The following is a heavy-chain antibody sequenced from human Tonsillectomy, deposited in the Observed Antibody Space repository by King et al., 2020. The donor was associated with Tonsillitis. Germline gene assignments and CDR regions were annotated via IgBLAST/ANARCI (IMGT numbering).Heavy chain of an antibody. J-gene: IGHJ4*02. CDR1: GYTFTDFY. V-gene: IGHV1-2*02. Sequence: QLVQSWTEVKKPGASVKLSCKTSGYTFTDFYIHWVRQAPGQGLEYMGWLNPSGGDTNYAQRFQGRITMNRDTSISTAYMELNSLTSDDTALYYCARDSTNTWWEEIYSWGRGTLVTVSS. CDR2: LNPSGGDT. D-gene: IGHD1-26*01. CDR3: ARDSTNTWWEEIYS.